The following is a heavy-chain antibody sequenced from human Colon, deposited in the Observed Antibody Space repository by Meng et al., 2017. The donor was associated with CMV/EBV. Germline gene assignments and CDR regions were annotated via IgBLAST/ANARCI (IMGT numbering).Heavy chain of an antibody. CDR1: GFTFSNYA. V-gene: IGHV3-23*01. Sequence: GESLKISCAASGFTFSNYAISWVRQAPGKGLEWVSGISGSGRNTYYLDSVRGRFTISRDNSKRTVFLQMNSLRAGDTAVYYCANEGMPASIPYFDTWGQGTLVTVSS. J-gene: IGHJ4*02. CDR2: ISGSGRNT. CDR3: ANEGMPASIPYFDT. D-gene: IGHD2-2*01.